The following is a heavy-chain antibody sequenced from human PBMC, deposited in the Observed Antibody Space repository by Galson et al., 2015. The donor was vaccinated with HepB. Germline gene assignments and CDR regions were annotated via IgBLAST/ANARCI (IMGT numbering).Heavy chain of an antibody. CDR3: ARESITVTGPDFYYYGMDV. CDR2: IYPNSGDT. D-gene: IGHD1-20*01. V-gene: IGHV1-2*02. J-gene: IGHJ6*02. Sequence: SVKVSCKASGYTFTGYYMHWVRQAPGQGLEWMGWIYPNSGDTNYAPKFQGRVTMTRDTSTSTAYMELSRLTSDDTAVYYCARESITVTGPDFYYYGMDVWGQGTTVTVSS. CDR1: GYTFTGYY.